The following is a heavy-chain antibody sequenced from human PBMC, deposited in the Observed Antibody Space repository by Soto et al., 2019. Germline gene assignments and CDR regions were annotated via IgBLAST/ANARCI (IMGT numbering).Heavy chain of an antibody. V-gene: IGHV1-69*05. J-gene: IGHJ6*02. CDR2: IIPIFGTV. CDR1: GGTFRTYA. Sequence: QVQLLQSGAEVKKPGSSVRVSCEASGGTFRTYAISWVRQAPGQGLEWMGEIIPIFGTVNYAQKFQGRVPXTXDXSTTTVYMDLRSLRSEDTAVYYCAKGAVAGTPTSYYYYGMDVWGQGTTVTVSS. CDR3: AKGAVAGTPTSYYYYGMDV. D-gene: IGHD6-19*01.